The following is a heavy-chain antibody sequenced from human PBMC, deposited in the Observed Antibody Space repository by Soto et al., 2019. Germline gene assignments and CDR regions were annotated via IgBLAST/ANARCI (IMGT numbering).Heavy chain of an antibody. V-gene: IGHV4-31*03. D-gene: IGHD4-4*01. CDR3: ARALYTSFDY. J-gene: IGHJ4*02. CDR2: IYYSGST. CDR1: GGSISSGGYY. Sequence: SETLSLTCTVSGGSISSGGYYWSWVRQHPGKGLEWIGYIYYSGSTYYNPSLKSRVTISVDTSKNQFSLKLSSVTAADTAVYYCARALYTSFDYWGQGTLVTVSS.